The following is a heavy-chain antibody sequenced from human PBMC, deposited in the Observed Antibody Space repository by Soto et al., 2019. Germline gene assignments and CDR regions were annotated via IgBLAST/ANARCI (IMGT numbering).Heavy chain of an antibody. D-gene: IGHD1-26*01. CDR2: ISSDGNNK. CDR1: GFTFSSHA. CDR3: ARDDEGGSDCDLGY. V-gene: IGHV3-30-3*01. Sequence: QVQLVESGGGVVQPGRSLRLSCAVSGFTFSSHAMHWVRQAPGKGLEWVALISSDGNNKYYADSVKGRFTTSRDNSKNTMYLQMNNLRVEDTAVYYCARDDEGGSDCDLGYWGQGALVTASS. J-gene: IGHJ4*02.